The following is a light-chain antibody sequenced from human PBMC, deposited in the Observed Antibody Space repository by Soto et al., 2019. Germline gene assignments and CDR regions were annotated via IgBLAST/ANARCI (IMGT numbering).Light chain of an antibody. J-gene: IGKJ2*01. CDR1: QSVASN. CDR3: QQYDKWPYT. Sequence: EIVLTQSPATLSVSPGERATLSCRTSQSVASNFAWYQQKPGQAPRLLVYGAFIRAPGFPVRFRGSGSGSEFTLTISSLQSEDRATYYCQQYDKWPYTFGQGTNLEIK. CDR2: GAF. V-gene: IGKV3-15*01.